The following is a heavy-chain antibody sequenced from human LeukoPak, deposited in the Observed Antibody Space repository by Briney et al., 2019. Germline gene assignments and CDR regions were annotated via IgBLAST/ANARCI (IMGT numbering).Heavy chain of an antibody. CDR1: GLSVSHNY. Sequence: GGSLRLSCAASGLSVSHNYMTWVRQAPGKGLQWVSMIRSDTGTDYADSVKGRFTISRDSSNNMLFLQMNSLRAEGTAVYYCARESNRRLHYYGIDVWGLGTTVTVSS. D-gene: IGHD2-15*01. V-gene: IGHV3-66*01. CDR3: ARESNRRLHYYGIDV. J-gene: IGHJ6*02. CDR2: IRSDTGT.